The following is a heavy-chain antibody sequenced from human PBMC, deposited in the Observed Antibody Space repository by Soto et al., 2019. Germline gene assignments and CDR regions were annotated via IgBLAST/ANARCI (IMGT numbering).Heavy chain of an antibody. CDR2: IYPSVSS. CDR1: GFAISRGYY. V-gene: IGHV4-38-2*02. Sequence: SETLSLTCNVSGFAISRGYYWSWVRQSPGKGLEWIGSIYPSVSSYHNPSLETRLTLSIDTSKNQFTLKLAAVTAADTALYYCAREKVGTTFFDNWGKGIQVTVSS. D-gene: IGHD1-1*01. J-gene: IGHJ4*02. CDR3: AREKVGTTFFDN.